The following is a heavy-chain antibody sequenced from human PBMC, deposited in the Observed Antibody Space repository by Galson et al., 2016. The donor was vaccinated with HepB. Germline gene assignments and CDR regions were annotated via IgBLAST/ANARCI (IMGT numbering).Heavy chain of an antibody. CDR2: IDIAGDT. CDR3: VRGVAGCDH. Sequence: SLRLSCAASGFIFSNYDMHWVRQVAGKGLEWVSCIDIAGDTYYPDSVKGRFTISRENAKSTVYLQINSLRAEDTAVYYCVRGVAGCDHWGQGTLVTVSS. CDR1: GFIFSNYD. D-gene: IGHD6-19*01. V-gene: IGHV3-13*01. J-gene: IGHJ4*02.